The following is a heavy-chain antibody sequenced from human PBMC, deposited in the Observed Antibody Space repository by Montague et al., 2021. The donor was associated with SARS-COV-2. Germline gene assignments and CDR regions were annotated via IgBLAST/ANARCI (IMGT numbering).Heavy chain of an antibody. J-gene: IGHJ6*02. CDR2: INHSGST. V-gene: IGHV4-34*01. Sequence: SETLSLTCAVYGGSFSDYYWRWIRQPPGKGLEWMGEINHSGSTGYSPSLKSRVTISVDTSKNQFSLRLTSVTAADTAVYYCARERQGNYFHYYSLDVWGQGTTVTVSS. CDR1: GGSFSDYY. CDR3: ARERQGNYFHYYSLDV. D-gene: IGHD1-1*01.